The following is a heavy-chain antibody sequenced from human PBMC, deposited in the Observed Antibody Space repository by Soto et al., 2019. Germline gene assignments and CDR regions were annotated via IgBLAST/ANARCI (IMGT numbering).Heavy chain of an antibody. CDR2: ISDRGST. Sequence: QVELQQSGSGLVKPSETLSLTCTVFGGSIDDYYWSWIRQSPGKGLEWIGHISDRGSTDYNPSLKSRVTISVDRSKKQFSLKVTSVTAADTAVYYCARDRWTARANWFDPWGQGTLVTVSS. J-gene: IGHJ5*02. CDR1: GGSIDDYY. D-gene: IGHD3-16*02. CDR3: ARDRWTARANWFDP. V-gene: IGHV4-59*01.